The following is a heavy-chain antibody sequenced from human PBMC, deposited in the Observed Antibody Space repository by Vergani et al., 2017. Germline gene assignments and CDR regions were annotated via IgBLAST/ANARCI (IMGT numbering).Heavy chain of an antibody. D-gene: IGHD7-27*01. CDR3: ATGARPFDI. CDR1: GAPISYWC. J-gene: IGHJ4*02. Sequence: QVQMQESGPGLVKTSETLSLTCSASGAPISYWCWSWLRQPAGKGLEWIGRFCPRGSTNYKPSLKSRVTMSIDTSKNQFSLKLTSVTAADTAVYYCATGARPFDIWGQGTLVTVSS. V-gene: IGHV4-4*07. CDR2: FCPRGST.